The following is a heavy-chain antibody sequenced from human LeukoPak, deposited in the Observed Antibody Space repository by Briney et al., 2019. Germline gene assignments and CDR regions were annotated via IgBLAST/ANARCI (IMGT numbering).Heavy chain of an antibody. V-gene: IGHV5-51*01. CDR1: GYSCTSYW. J-gene: IGHJ3*02. D-gene: IGHD5-18*01. CDR2: IYPGDSDT. Sequence: GESLKISCKGSGYSCTSYWIGWVRQMPGKGLEWIGIIYPGDSDTRYSPSFQGQVTISADKSISTAYLQWSSLKASDTAMYYCASHKGYSYGTSAFDIWGQGTMVTVSS. CDR3: ASHKGYSYGTSAFDI.